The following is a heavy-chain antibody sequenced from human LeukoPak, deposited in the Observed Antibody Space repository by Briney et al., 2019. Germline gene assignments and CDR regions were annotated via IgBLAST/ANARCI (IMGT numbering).Heavy chain of an antibody. CDR1: RFIFSSYA. D-gene: IGHD6-19*01. Sequence: GGSLRLSCAGSRFIFSSYAMHWVRQAPGKGLEWVAVISYDGSNKYYADSVKGRFTISRDDSKNTLYLQMNSLRAEDTAVYYCARDEAVAGGGDYWGQGTLVTVSS. J-gene: IGHJ4*02. V-gene: IGHV3-30*14. CDR2: ISYDGSNK. CDR3: ARDEAVAGGGDY.